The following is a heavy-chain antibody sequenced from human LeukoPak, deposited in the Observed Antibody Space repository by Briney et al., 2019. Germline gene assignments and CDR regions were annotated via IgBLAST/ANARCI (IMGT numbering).Heavy chain of an antibody. Sequence: ASVKVSCKASGYTFTSYYMHWVRQATGQGLEWMGWMNPNSGNTGYAQKFQGRVTITRNTSISTAYMELSSLRSEDTAVYYCARGVDIVVVPAATKPTFYYYYYMDVWGKGTTVTVSS. CDR2: MNPNSGNT. CDR1: GYTFTSYY. CDR3: ARGVDIVVVPAATKPTFYYYYYMDV. V-gene: IGHV1-8*03. J-gene: IGHJ6*03. D-gene: IGHD2-2*03.